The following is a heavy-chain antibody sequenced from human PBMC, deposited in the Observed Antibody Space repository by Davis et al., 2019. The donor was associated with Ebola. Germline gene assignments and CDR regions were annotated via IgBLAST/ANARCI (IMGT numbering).Heavy chain of an antibody. Sequence: SETLSLTCTLPGGSTSSGDYYWSWIRQPPGKGLEWIGYIYYSGRTYYNPSLKSPATISVDTSKNQFSLKLSSVTAADTAVYYCARGYDYIWGSYRPRGVYFDYWGQGTLVTVSS. CDR1: GGSTSSGDYY. D-gene: IGHD3-16*02. J-gene: IGHJ4*02. CDR2: IYYSGRT. CDR3: ARGYDYIWGSYRPRGVYFDY. V-gene: IGHV4-30-4*01.